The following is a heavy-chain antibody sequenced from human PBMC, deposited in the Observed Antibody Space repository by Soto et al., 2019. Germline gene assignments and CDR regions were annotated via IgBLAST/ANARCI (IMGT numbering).Heavy chain of an antibody. J-gene: IGHJ4*02. CDR2: IAPSDSST. V-gene: IGHV5-10-1*01. Sequence: EVQLVQSGAEVKEPGESLRISCEVSGYSFTTYWISWVRQMPGKGLEWMGRIAPSDSSTSYSPSFQGHVTISADNSINTAYLQWTSLKASDTAMYYGASGGSGWSYWGQGTLVTASS. CDR3: ASGGSGWSY. D-gene: IGHD6-19*01. CDR1: GYSFTTYW.